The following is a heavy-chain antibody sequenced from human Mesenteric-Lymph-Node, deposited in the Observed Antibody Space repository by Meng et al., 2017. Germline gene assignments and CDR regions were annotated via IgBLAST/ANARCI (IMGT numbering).Heavy chain of an antibody. Sequence: GESLKISCAASGFTFSRYWMHWVRQAPGKGLEWVSHISTDGTRITYADSVKGRFTISRDNAKNTLYLQMNSLRAEDTALYYCAKDLGYLLPADYYYGMDVWGQGTTVTVSS. CDR1: GFTFSRYW. D-gene: IGHD2-2*01. V-gene: IGHV3-74*01. CDR2: ISTDGTRI. J-gene: IGHJ6*02. CDR3: AKDLGYLLPADYYYGMDV.